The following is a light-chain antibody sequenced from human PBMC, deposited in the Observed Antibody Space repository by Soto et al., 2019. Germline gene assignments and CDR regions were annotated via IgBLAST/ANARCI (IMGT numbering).Light chain of an antibody. CDR2: RTS. CDR1: QSISSW. Sequence: DIQMTQSPSRLSASVGDRVTITCRASQSISSWLAWYRQKPGKAPKLLIYRTSSLESGVPSRFSGSGSGTEFTLTISSLQPDDFATYYCQQYNSYWTFGQGTKVEIK. V-gene: IGKV1-5*03. CDR3: QQYNSYWT. J-gene: IGKJ1*01.